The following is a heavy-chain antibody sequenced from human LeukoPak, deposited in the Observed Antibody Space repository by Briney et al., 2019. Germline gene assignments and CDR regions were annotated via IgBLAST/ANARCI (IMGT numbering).Heavy chain of an antibody. Sequence: PSETLSLTCTVSGGSISSSSYYWGWIRQPPGKGLEWIGSIYYSGSTYYNPSLKSRVTISVDTSKNQFSLKLSSVTAADTAVYYCARAKNYYDSSGYWYAFDIWGQGTMVTVSS. CDR3: ARAKNYYDSSGYWYAFDI. CDR2: IYYSGST. J-gene: IGHJ3*02. V-gene: IGHV4-39*01. CDR1: GGSISSSSYY. D-gene: IGHD3-22*01.